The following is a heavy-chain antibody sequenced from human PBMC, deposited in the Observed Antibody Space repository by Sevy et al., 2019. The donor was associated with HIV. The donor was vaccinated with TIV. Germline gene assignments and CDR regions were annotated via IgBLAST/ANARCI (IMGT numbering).Heavy chain of an antibody. CDR1: GFTFSTYA. Sequence: GGSLRLSCAASGFTFSTYAMHWVRQAPGKGLEWVAVISDDGRNKYYADSVKVRFTISRDNSKNTLYLQMNSLRAEDTAVYYCARDFRSSGWMGGFDFWGQGTLVTVSS. V-gene: IGHV3-30*04. D-gene: IGHD6-19*01. CDR2: ISDDGRNK. J-gene: IGHJ4*02. CDR3: ARDFRSSGWMGGFDF.